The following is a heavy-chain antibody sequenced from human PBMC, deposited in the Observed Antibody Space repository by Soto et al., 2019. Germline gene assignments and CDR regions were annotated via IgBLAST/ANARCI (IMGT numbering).Heavy chain of an antibody. Sequence: QVQLVQSGAEVKKPGASVKVSCKASGYTFTSYGISWVRQAPGQGLEWMGWISAYNGNTKYAQNLQGRVTMTTDTPTSTAYMELTSLRSDDTAVYYCSSDAALGMTDYWGQGTPVTVSS. D-gene: IGHD6-13*01. CDR3: SSDAALGMTDY. CDR1: GYTFTSYG. J-gene: IGHJ4*02. V-gene: IGHV1-18*01. CDR2: ISAYNGNT.